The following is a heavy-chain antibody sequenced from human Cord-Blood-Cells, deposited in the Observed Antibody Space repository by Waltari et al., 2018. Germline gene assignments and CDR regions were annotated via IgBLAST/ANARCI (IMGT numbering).Heavy chain of an antibody. V-gene: IGHV4-34*01. J-gene: IGHJ4*02. D-gene: IGHD3-9*01. Sequence: QVQLQQWGAGLLKPSETLSLTCAVYGGSFSGYYWSWIRQPPGKGLEWIGEINHSGSTNYNPSLKGRVTRSVDTSKNQFSLKLSSVTAADTAVYYCARCNYDILTGYYSNWGQGTLVTVSS. CDR2: INHSGST. CDR3: ARCNYDILTGYYSN. CDR1: GGSFSGYY.